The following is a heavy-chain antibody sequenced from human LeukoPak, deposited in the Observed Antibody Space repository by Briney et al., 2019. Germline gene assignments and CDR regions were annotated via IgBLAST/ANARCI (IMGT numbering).Heavy chain of an antibody. CDR3: AXXXXXSSGYSFDI. CDR1: GGSISSYY. V-gene: IGHV4-4*07. D-gene: IGHD3-22*01. J-gene: IGHJ3*02. CDR2: IYTSGST. Sequence: TSQTLSLTCTVSGGSISSYYWSWIRQPAGKGLEWIGRIYTSGSTNYNPSLKSRVTMSVDTSKNQFSLKLSSVTAADTAVYYCAXXXXXSSGYSFDIWGQGTMVTVSS.